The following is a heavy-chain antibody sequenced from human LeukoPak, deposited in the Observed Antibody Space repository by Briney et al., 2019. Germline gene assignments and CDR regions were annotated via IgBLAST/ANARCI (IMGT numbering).Heavy chain of an antibody. CDR1: GGSISSYY. CDR2: IYYSGST. J-gene: IGHJ4*02. CDR3: ARDVGARPFDY. V-gene: IGHV4-59*01. Sequence: PSETLSLTCTVSGGSISSYYWSWIRQPPGKGLEWIGYIYYSGSTNYNPSLKSRVTMSVDTSKNQFSLKLSSVTAADTAVYYCARDVGARPFDYWGQGTLVTVSS. D-gene: IGHD1-26*01.